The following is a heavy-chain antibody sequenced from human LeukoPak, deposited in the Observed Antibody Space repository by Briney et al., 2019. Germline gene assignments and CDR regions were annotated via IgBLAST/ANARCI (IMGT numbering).Heavy chain of an antibody. J-gene: IGHJ4*02. CDR2: ITSNGGTT. V-gene: IGHV3-64D*09. Sequence: PGGSLRLSCSASGFTFSTYIMHWARQAPGKGLEYISAITSNGGTTYYADSVKARVTISRDNSKNTLYLQMSSLRPEDTAVYYCVKDDSYYYDTGARDSWGQGTLVTVSS. CDR1: GFTFSTYI. CDR3: VKDDSYYYDTGARDS. D-gene: IGHD3-22*01.